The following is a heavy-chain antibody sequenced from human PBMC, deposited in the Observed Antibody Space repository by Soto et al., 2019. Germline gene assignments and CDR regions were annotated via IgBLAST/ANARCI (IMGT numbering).Heavy chain of an antibody. Sequence: PSETLSLTGAVSGGSISSYYWSWIRQPPGKGLEWIGYIYYSGSTNYNPSLKSRVTISVDTSKNQFSLQLSSVTAADTAVYYCARRYGSSFDYWGQGTLVTVSS. CDR3: ARRYGSSFDY. V-gene: IGHV4-59*08. CDR1: GGSISSYY. CDR2: IYYSGST. D-gene: IGHD3-10*01. J-gene: IGHJ4*02.